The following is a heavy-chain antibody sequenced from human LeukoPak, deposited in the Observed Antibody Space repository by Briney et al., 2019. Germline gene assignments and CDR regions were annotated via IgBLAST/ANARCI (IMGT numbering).Heavy chain of an antibody. J-gene: IGHJ4*02. CDR1: GFTFSSYS. CDR2: ISSSSYDI. V-gene: IGHV3-21*01. Sequence: PGGSLRLCCAASGFTFSSYSMNWVRQAPGKGLEWVSSISSSSYDINYTDSMKGRFTISRDNAKNSLYLQMNSLRVEDTAVYYCARRESSGRFDYWGQGTLVTVSS. D-gene: IGHD6-19*01. CDR3: ARRESSGRFDY.